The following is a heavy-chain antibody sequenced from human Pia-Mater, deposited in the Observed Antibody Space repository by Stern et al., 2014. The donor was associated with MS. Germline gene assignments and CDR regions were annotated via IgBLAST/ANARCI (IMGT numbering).Heavy chain of an antibody. D-gene: IGHD6-6*01. CDR2: ISHSGYT. V-gene: IGHV4-34*01. CDR1: GGSFDAFY. CDR3: ARTWIAVRNTKWFDP. Sequence: QVQLQQWGAGLLKPSETLSLTCGVNGGSFDAFYWSWIRQPPGRGLEWIGEISHSGYTNYNPSLKSRVTISVATSKNQFTLKMNSVTAADTAVYYCARTWIAVRNTKWFDPWGQGTLVTVSS. J-gene: IGHJ5*02.